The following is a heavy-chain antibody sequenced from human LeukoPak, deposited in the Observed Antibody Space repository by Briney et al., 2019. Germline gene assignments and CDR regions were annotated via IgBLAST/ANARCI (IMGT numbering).Heavy chain of an antibody. CDR1: GGSFSGYY. CDR3: ASPTPYDFWSGRDYYYYMDV. D-gene: IGHD3-3*01. CDR2: INHSGST. Sequence: SETLSLTCPVYGGSFSGYYWSWIRQPPGKGLEWIGEINHSGSTNYNPSLKSRVTISVDTSKNQFSLKLSSVTAADTAVYYCASPTPYDFWSGRDYYYYMDVWGKGTTVTVSS. V-gene: IGHV4-34*01. J-gene: IGHJ6*03.